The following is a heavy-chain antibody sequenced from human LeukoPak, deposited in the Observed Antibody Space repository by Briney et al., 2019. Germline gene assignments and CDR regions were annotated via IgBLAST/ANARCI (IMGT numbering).Heavy chain of an antibody. CDR3: ARDQTGDKPLLNKYYYYMDV. Sequence: HPGGSLRLSCAASGFTFSSYWMNWVRLAPGKGLEWVANIKHDGTDKYCVDSVKGRFTISRDNAKNSLYLQMNSLRAEDTAVYYCARDQTGDKPLLNKYYYYMDVWGKGTAVTVSS. J-gene: IGHJ6*03. CDR1: GFTFSSYW. CDR2: IKHDGTDK. V-gene: IGHV3-7*01. D-gene: IGHD7-27*01.